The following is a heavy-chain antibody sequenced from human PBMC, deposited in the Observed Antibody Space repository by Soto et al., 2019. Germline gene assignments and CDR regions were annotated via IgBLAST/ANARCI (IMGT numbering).Heavy chain of an antibody. J-gene: IGHJ6*02. CDR3: AIAPRYGMDV. V-gene: IGHV3-74*01. Sequence: EVQLVESGGGLVQPGGSLRLSCAASGFTFSSYWMHWVCQAPGNGLVWLSRINSDGSSATYADSVKGRFTISRDKDKSTLYLQMNSLRAEDTAMYYCAIAPRYGMDVWGQGITVTVSS. CDR1: GFTFSSYW. CDR2: INSDGSSA.